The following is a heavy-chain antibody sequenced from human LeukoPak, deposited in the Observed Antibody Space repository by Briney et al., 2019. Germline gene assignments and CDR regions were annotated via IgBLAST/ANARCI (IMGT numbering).Heavy chain of an antibody. D-gene: IGHD2-2*01. CDR1: GGTFSSYA. J-gene: IGHJ4*02. CDR2: IIPIFGTA. Sequence: GASVKVSCKASGGTFSSYAISWVRQAPGQGLEWMGGIIPIFGTANYAQKLQGRVTITTDESTSTAYMELSSLRSEDTAVYYCARGRDQLPDYWGQGTLVTVSS. V-gene: IGHV1-69*05. CDR3: ARGRDQLPDY.